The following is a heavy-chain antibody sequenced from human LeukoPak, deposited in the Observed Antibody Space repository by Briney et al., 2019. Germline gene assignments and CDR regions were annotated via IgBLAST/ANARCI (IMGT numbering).Heavy chain of an antibody. V-gene: IGHV3-74*01. J-gene: IGHJ4*02. D-gene: IGHD4-23*01. CDR2: IASDGSST. Sequence: GGSLRLSCAASGFTFSSYWMNWVRQAPGKGLVWVSRIASDGSSTTYADSVKGRFSISRNNAKNTLYLQMNSLRVEDTAVYYCARGRPHGNDYWGQGTLVTVSS. CDR1: GFTFSSYW. CDR3: ARGRPHGNDY.